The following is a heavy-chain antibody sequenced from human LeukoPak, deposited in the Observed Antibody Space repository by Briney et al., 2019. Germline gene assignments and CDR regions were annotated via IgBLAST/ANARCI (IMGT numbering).Heavy chain of an antibody. D-gene: IGHD4-23*01. CDR1: GGSFSGYY. CDR2: INHSGST. J-gene: IGHJ4*02. V-gene: IGHV4-34*01. CDR3: GSTVVSRIDY. Sequence: PSETLSLTCAVYGGSFSGYYWSWLRQPPGKGLEWIGEINHSGSTNYNPSLKSRVTISVDTSKNQFSLKLSSVTAADTAVYYCGSTVVSRIDYWGQGTLVTVSS.